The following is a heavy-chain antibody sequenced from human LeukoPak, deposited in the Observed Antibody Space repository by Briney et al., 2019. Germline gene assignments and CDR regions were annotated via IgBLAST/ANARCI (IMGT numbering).Heavy chain of an antibody. CDR3: AKRLSSSSTWYYFDY. D-gene: IGHD6-13*01. V-gene: IGHV3-23*01. J-gene: IGHJ4*02. CDR1: GSTFSNYA. CDR2: ITSGENT. Sequence: GGSLRLSCAASGSTFSNYAMNWVRQAPGKGLEWVSTITSGENTYYADSVKGRFTISRDNSKNTLYLQMNSLRAEDTAVYYCAKRLSSSSTWYYFDYWGQGTLVTVSS.